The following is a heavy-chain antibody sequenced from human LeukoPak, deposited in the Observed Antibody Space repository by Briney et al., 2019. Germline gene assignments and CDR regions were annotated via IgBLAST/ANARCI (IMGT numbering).Heavy chain of an antibody. CDR1: GFTFSSYI. CDR3: ARAVGGYCSSTSCNLAGY. CDR2: ISSSSSTI. D-gene: IGHD2-2*01. J-gene: IGHJ4*02. V-gene: IGHV3-48*01. Sequence: AGGSLRLSCAASGFTFSSYIMNWVRQAPGKGLEWVSYISSSSSTIYYADSVKGRFTISRDNAKNSLYLQMNSLRAEDTAAYYCARAVGGYCSSTSCNLAGYWGQGTLVTVSS.